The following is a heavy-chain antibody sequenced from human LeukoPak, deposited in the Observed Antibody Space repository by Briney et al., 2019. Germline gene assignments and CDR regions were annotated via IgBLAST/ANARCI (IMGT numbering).Heavy chain of an antibody. D-gene: IGHD2-21*02. V-gene: IGHV1-24*01. CDR3: AVAYCGGDCPPGRAFDI. Sequence: ASVKVSCKVSGYTLTELSMHWVRQAPGKGLEWMGGFDPEDGETIYAQKFQGRVTMTEDTSTDTAYMELSSLRSEDTAVYYCAVAYCGGDCPPGRAFDIWGQGTMVTVS. CDR1: GYTLTELS. CDR2: FDPEDGET. J-gene: IGHJ3*02.